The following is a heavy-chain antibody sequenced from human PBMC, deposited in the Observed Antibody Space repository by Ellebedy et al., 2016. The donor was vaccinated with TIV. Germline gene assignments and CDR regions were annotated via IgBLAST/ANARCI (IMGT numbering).Heavy chain of an antibody. J-gene: IGHJ4*02. V-gene: IGHV3-23*01. Sequence: GESLKISCAASGFTFSSSAMSWVRQAPGKGLEWVSGFGVSGDTTYYTDSVKGRFTISRDNSRNTLYLQMNSLKAEDTALYYCAKGRGGGSDSSAPRYYFDYWGLGTLVTVSS. D-gene: IGHD3-22*01. CDR1: GFTFSSSA. CDR3: AKGRGGGSDSSAPRYYFDY. CDR2: FGVSGDTT.